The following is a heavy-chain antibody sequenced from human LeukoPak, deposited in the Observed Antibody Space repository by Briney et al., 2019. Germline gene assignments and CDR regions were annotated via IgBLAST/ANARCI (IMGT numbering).Heavy chain of an antibody. CDR2: IYYSGST. CDR1: GGSISSSSYY. D-gene: IGHD3-3*01. V-gene: IGHV4-39*07. J-gene: IGHJ4*02. Sequence: SETLSLTCTVSGGSISSSSYYWGWLRQPPGKGLEWIGSIYYSGSTYYNPSLKSRVTISVDASKNQFSLKLSSVTAADTAVYYCARDQGGSGYYRPYYFDYWGQGTLVTVSS. CDR3: ARDQGGSGYYRPYYFDY.